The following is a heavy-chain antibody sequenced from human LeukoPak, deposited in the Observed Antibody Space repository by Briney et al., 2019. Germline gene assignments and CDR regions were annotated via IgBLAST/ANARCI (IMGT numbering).Heavy chain of an antibody. V-gene: IGHV3-23*01. D-gene: IGHD3-22*01. CDR2: ISGSGGST. CDR3: AKDQGYYDSSGCFDY. Sequence: GGSLRLSCAASGFAVSSNYMSWVRQAPGKGLEWVSAISGSGGSTYYADSVKGRFTISRDNSKNTLYLQMNSLRAEDTAVYYCAKDQGYYDSSGCFDYWGQGTLVTVSS. J-gene: IGHJ4*02. CDR1: GFAVSSNY.